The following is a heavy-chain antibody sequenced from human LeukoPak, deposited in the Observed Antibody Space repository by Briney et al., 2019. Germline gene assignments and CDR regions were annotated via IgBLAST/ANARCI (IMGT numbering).Heavy chain of an antibody. J-gene: IGHJ4*02. CDR2: ITGSSNTI. Sequence: GGSLKLSCVASGFTFSFYAMSWVRQAPGKGLEWVSYITGSSNTIYYADSVKGRFTISRDNAKNSLYLQMNSLRDEDTAVYYCARDSFWAFDYWGQGTLVTVSS. CDR1: GFTFSFYA. D-gene: IGHD3-16*01. CDR3: ARDSFWAFDY. V-gene: IGHV3-48*02.